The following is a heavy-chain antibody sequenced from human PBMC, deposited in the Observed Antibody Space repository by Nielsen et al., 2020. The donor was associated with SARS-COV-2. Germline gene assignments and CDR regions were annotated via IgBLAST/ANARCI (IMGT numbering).Heavy chain of an antibody. J-gene: IGHJ4*02. D-gene: IGHD6-13*01. CDR3: ARLGSSSWYFYY. V-gene: IGHV3-7*03. CDR2: IKQDGSEK. Sequence: GESLKISCAASGFTFDDYTMHWVRQAPGKGLEWVANIKQDGSEKYYVDSVKGRFTISRDNAKNSLYLQMNSLRAEDTAVYYCARLGSSSWYFYYWGQGTLVTVCS. CDR1: GFTFDDYT.